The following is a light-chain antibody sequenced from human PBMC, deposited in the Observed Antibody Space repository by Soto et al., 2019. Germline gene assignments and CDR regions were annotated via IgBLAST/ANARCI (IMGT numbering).Light chain of an antibody. CDR2: GAS. V-gene: IGKV3-20*01. CDR3: QHYGTTPWT. CDR1: QSVCSRC. J-gene: IGKJ1*01. Sequence: ETVLTQSPGTLSLSPGERVTLSCRASQSVCSRCFAWYQQKPGQSPRLLIYGASTRATGIPDRFSGSGSGTDFTHTISRLEPEDFAVYYCQHYGTTPWTFGQGTKVGIK.